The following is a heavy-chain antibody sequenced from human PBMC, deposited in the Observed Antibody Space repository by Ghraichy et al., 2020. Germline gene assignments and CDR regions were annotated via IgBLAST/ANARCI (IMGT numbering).Heavy chain of an antibody. Sequence: GESLNISCAASGFTLSGYFMTWVRQAPGKGLEWVANIKQDGSDKNYLDSVKGRFIISRDNAKNLVELQMNSLKAEDTATYYCARHGGAPSVWGQGTRVTVSS. CDR2: IKQDGSDK. CDR1: GFTLSGYF. CDR3: ARHGGAPSV. J-gene: IGHJ4*01. D-gene: IGHD2-15*01. V-gene: IGHV3-7*01.